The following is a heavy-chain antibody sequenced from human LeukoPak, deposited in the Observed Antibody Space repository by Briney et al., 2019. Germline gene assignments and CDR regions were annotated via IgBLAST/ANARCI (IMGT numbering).Heavy chain of an antibody. D-gene: IGHD6-13*01. J-gene: IGHJ4*02. V-gene: IGHV1-8*02. Sequence: ASVTVSCKASGGTFSNYAISWVRQATGQGLEWMGWMNPNSGNTGYAQKFQGRVTMTRNTSISTAYMELSSLRSEDTAVYYCARGIAAADHYWGQGTLVTVSS. CDR1: GGTFSNYA. CDR3: ARGIAAADHY. CDR2: MNPNSGNT.